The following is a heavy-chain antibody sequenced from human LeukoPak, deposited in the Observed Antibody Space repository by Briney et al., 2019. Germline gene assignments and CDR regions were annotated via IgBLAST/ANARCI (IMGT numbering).Heavy chain of an antibody. Sequence: PGGSLRLSCAASGFTFDDYDMHWVRQAPGKGLEWVSGISWNSGSIGYADSVKGRFTISRDNAKNSLYLQMNSLRAEDTALYYCAKVGRIAADWGQGTLVTVSS. CDR1: GFTFDDYD. CDR3: AKVGRIAAD. D-gene: IGHD6-13*01. J-gene: IGHJ4*02. CDR2: ISWNSGSI. V-gene: IGHV3-9*01.